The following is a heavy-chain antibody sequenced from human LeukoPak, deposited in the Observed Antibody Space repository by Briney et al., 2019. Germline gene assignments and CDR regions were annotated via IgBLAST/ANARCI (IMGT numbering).Heavy chain of an antibody. J-gene: IGHJ5*01. CDR2: ISWNSGSI. D-gene: IGHD6-19*01. CDR3: AKDMTVEGYSSGWFVY. V-gene: IGHV3-9*01. Sequence: GGSLRLSCAASGFTFDDYAMHWVRQAPGKGLEWVSGISWNSGSIGYADSVKGRFTISRDNAKNSLYLQMNSLRAEDTALYYCAKDMTVEGYSSGWFVYWGQGTLVTVSS. CDR1: GFTFDDYA.